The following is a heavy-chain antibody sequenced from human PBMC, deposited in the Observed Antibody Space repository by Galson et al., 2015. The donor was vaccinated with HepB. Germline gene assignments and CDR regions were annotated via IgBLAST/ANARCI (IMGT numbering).Heavy chain of an antibody. D-gene: IGHD2-2*01. CDR1: GFTFYSYA. V-gene: IGHV3-23*01. Sequence: SLRLSCAASGFTFYSYAMSWVRQAPGKGLEWVSTISGSGGTTYYADSVKGRFTISRDNSKNTLYLQMNRLRAEDTAVYYCAKDKIGYCSSTSCSHFDYWGQGTRVTVSS. CDR3: AKDKIGYCSSTSCSHFDY. CDR2: ISGSGGTT. J-gene: IGHJ4*02.